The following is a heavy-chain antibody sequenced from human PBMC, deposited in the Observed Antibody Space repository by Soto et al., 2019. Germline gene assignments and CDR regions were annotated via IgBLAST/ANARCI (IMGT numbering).Heavy chain of an antibody. CDR1: GGSFSGYY. Sequence: QVQLQQWGAGLLKLSETLSLTCAVYGGSFSGYYWSWIRQPPGKGLEWIGEINHSGSTNYNPSLKSRVTISVDTSKNQFSLKLSSVTAADTAVYYCARGVREVGGYCSSTSCSVPWGQGTLVTVSS. CDR2: INHSGST. D-gene: IGHD2-2*01. V-gene: IGHV4-34*01. J-gene: IGHJ5*02. CDR3: ARGVREVGGYCSSTSCSVP.